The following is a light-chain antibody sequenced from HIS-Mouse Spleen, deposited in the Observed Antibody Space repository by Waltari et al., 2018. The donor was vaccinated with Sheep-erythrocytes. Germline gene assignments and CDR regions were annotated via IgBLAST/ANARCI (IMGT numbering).Light chain of an antibody. CDR1: QILLHSNGYNY. J-gene: IGKJ3*01. CDR3: MQALQTPIFT. V-gene: IGKV2-28*01. CDR2: LGS. Sequence: DIVMTQSPLSLPVTPGEPASIPCRSSQILLHSNGYNYLDWYLQKPGQSPQLLIYLGSNRASGVPDRFSGSGSGTDFTLKISRVEAEDVGVYYCMQALQTPIFTFGPGTKVDIK.